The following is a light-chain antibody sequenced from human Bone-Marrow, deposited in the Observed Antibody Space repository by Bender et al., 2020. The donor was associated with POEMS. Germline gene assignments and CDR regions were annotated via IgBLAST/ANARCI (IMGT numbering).Light chain of an antibody. CDR1: SSNIGDNY. Sequence: QSVLTQPPSASGTPGQRVPVSCSGSSSNIGDNYVFWYQHLPGTAPRLLIYRNNQRPSGVPARFSGSKSGTSASLAISDIQSEDEGDYYCSSWDDSLSGWVFGGGTKLTVL. CDR3: SSWDDSLSGWV. CDR2: RNN. J-gene: IGLJ3*02. V-gene: IGLV1-47*01.